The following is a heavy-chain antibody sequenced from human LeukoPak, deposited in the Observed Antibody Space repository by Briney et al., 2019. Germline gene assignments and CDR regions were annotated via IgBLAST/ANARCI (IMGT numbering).Heavy chain of an antibody. CDR1: GYTFSSYW. CDR3: ARTRTLPIAGGFDT. Sequence: GGSLRLSCAASGYTFSSYWVHWVRQGPGKGLVWVSRISTDGSSTDYADSVKGRFTISRENAKNTLYLQMNSLRAEDTAVYYCARTRTLPIAGGFDTWGQGSLVTVSS. J-gene: IGHJ5*02. CDR2: ISTDGSST. V-gene: IGHV3-74*01. D-gene: IGHD3-16*01.